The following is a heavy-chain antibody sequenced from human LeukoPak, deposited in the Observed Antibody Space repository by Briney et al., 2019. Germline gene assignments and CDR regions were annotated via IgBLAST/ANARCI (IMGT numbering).Heavy chain of an antibody. J-gene: IGHJ4*02. V-gene: IGHV4-34*01. CDR2: INHSGST. Sequence: SETLSLTCDVYGGSFSGYYWNWIRQPPGKGLEWIGEINHSGSTNYNPSLKSRVTISVDTSKNQFSLKLNSVTAADTAVYYCARRVSGSHDFDYWGQGTLGTVSS. D-gene: IGHD2-8*01. CDR1: GGSFSGYY. CDR3: ARRVSGSHDFDY.